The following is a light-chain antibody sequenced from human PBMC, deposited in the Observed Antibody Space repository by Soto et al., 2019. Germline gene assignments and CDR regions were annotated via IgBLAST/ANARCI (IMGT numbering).Light chain of an antibody. CDR3: QQRSNWPIT. J-gene: IGKJ5*01. CDR2: DAS. V-gene: IGKV4-1*01. Sequence: DIVMTQSPDSLAVSLGDRATINCKSSQSVLYSSNNNNYLAWYQQKPGQAPRLLIYDASNRATGIPARFSGSGSGTDFTLTISSLEPEDFAVYYCQQRSNWPITFGQGTRLEIK. CDR1: QSVLYSSNNNNY.